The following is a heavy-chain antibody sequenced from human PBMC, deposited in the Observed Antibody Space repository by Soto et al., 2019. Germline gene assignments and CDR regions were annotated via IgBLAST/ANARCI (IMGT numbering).Heavy chain of an antibody. D-gene: IGHD3-16*02. V-gene: IGHV4-31*03. CDR3: ARVDLRLGELSLTYYYGMDV. J-gene: IGHJ6*02. CDR1: GGSISSGGYY. CDR2: IYYSGST. Sequence: SETLSLTCTVSGGSISSGGYYWSWIRQHPGKGLEWIGYIYYSGSTYYNPSLKSRVTISVDTSKNQFPLKLSSVTAADTAVYYCARVDLRLGELSLTYYYGMDVWGQGTTVTVSS.